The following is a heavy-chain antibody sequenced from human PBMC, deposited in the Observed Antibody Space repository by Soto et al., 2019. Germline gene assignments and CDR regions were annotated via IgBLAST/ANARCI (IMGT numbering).Heavy chain of an antibody. CDR3: AADRKIVGTIGAFDF. J-gene: IGHJ4*02. D-gene: IGHD1-26*01. Sequence: ASVKVSCKVAENTLTELTIDWLRQAPGKGLEWMGHSAPEQGEPVYPQKFQGRVSMTEDPSTDTAYMELTSLRFEDTAVYFCAADRKIVGTIGAFDFWGQGTLVTVSS. CDR2: SAPEQGEP. V-gene: IGHV1-24*01. CDR1: ENTLTELT.